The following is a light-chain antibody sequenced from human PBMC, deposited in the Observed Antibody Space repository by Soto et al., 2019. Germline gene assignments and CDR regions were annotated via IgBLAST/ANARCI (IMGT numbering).Light chain of an antibody. V-gene: IGKV3-15*01. Sequence: EVVMTQSPATLSVSPGERATLSCRASQNVRSNLAWYQQKPGQAPRILIYTSSSRATDIPARFSGSGSGTEFTLNISSLQSEDFAVYYWQQYNGWPFTFGQGTKLEIK. CDR3: QQYNGWPFT. CDR2: TSS. J-gene: IGKJ2*01. CDR1: QNVRSN.